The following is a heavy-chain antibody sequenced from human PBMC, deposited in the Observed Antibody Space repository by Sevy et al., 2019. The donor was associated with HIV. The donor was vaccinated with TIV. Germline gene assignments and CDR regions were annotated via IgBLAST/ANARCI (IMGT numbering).Heavy chain of an antibody. J-gene: IGHJ4*02. CDR2: IYYSGNT. D-gene: IGHD3-9*01. V-gene: IGHV4-59*08. Sequence: SGTLSLTCTVSGGSINTYYWSWVRQSPGKGLEWIGYIYYSGNTNYNPSLESRVTFSVDTSKNQFSLMLRSVTAADTAIYYCARHSGRLQRRFDWSLNYWGQGILVTVSS. CDR3: ARHSGRLQRRFDWSLNY. CDR1: GGSINTYY.